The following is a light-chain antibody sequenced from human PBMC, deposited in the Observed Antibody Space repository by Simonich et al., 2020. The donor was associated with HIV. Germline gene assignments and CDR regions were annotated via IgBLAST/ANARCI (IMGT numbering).Light chain of an antibody. J-gene: IGLJ3*02. CDR3: QSYDSSLSGWV. V-gene: IGLV1-40*01. CDR2: SNS. CDR1: SSNIGAGYD. Sequence: QSVLTQPPSVSGAPGQRVTISCPGSSSNIGAGYDVHWYHPLPGTAPKLLIYSNSNRPSGVPDRFSGSKSGTSASLAITGLQAEDEADYYCQSYDSSLSGWVFGGGTKLTVL.